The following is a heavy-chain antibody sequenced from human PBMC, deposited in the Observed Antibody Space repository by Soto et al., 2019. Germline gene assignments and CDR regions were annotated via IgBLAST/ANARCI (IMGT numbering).Heavy chain of an antibody. CDR2: INHIGST. CDR1: GGSFSGYF. CDR3: ARRGGYSYSDFDS. J-gene: IGHJ4*02. Sequence: SETLSLACAVYGGSFSGYFWSWIRQSPGKGLEWIGEINHIGSTNVNPSLKSRVTMSVDASKNHFSLKLNSVTAADTAVYYCARRGGYSYSDFDSWGQGTLVTVSS. V-gene: IGHV4-34*01. D-gene: IGHD5-18*01.